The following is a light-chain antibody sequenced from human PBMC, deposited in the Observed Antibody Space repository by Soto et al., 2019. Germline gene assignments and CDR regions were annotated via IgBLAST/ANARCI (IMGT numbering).Light chain of an antibody. Sequence: QAVVTQSPSASASLGASVKLTCTLSSGYSSYAIAWHQQQPEKGPRYLIKVNSDGSHSKGDGIPDRFSGSSSGAERYLTISSLQSEDEADYYCQTWGTAIRVFGGGTKVTVL. CDR3: QTWGTAIRV. CDR2: VNSDGSH. J-gene: IGLJ3*02. CDR1: SGYSSYA. V-gene: IGLV4-69*01.